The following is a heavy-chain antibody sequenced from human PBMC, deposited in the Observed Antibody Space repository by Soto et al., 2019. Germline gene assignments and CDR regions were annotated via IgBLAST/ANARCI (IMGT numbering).Heavy chain of an antibody. V-gene: IGHV4-31*03. CDR1: GASISRDDYY. D-gene: IGHD3-9*01. CDR2: IYSSGNS. CDR3: ASALTGDYVGFDY. J-gene: IGHJ4*02. Sequence: QVQLQESGPGLVKPSQTLSLTCRVSGASISRDDYYWSWIRQHPGKGLEWIAYIYSSGNSYYNPSLSSRVAISLDTSKNQFSLRLSSVTAADTGVYYCASALTGDYVGFDYWGQGTPATVSS.